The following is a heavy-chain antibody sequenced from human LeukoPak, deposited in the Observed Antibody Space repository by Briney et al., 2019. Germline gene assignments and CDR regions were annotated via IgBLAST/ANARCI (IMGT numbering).Heavy chain of an antibody. V-gene: IGHV1-2*06. J-gene: IGHJ4*02. Sequence: ASVKVSCKASGYTFTGYYMHWVRQAPGQGLEWMGRINPNSGGTNYAQKFQGRVTMTRDTSISTAYMELSRLRSDDTAVYYCAGVRRSSLYYFDYWGQGTLVTVSS. CDR1: GYTFTGYY. CDR2: INPNSGGT. CDR3: AGVRRSSLYYFDY.